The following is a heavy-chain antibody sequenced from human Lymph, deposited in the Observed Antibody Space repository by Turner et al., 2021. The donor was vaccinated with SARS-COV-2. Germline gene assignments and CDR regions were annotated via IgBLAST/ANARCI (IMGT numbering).Heavy chain of an antibody. V-gene: IGHV3-23*01. CDR3: AKDGYDGIYCGGGSCYSGWFDP. D-gene: IGHD2-15*01. Sequence: EVQLLESGGGLVQPGGSLRLSCAASGFTFSSYTMSWVRQAPGKGLEWVSAISGSGASTYYADSMKGRFTISRDNSKNTLYLQMNSLRVEDTAVYYCAKDGYDGIYCGGGSCYSGWFDPWGQGTLVTVSS. J-gene: IGHJ5*02. CDR1: GFTFSSYT. CDR2: ISGSGAST.